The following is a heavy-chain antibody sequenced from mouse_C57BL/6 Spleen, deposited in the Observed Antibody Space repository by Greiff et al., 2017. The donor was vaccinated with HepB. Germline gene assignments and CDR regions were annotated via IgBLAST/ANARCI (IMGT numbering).Heavy chain of an antibody. Sequence: EVQLVESGPGMVKPSQSLSLTCTVTGYSITSGYDWHWIRHFPGNKLEWMGYISYSGSTNYNPYLKSRISITHDTSKNHFFLKLNSVTTEDTATYYCAREGTTGGFAYWGQGTLVTVSA. D-gene: IGHD4-1*02. V-gene: IGHV3-1*01. J-gene: IGHJ3*01. CDR2: ISYSGST. CDR1: GYSITSGYD. CDR3: AREGTTGGFAY.